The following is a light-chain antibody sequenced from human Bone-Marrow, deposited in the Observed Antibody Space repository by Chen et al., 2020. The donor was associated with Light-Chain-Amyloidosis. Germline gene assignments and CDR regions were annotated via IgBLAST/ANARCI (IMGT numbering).Light chain of an antibody. CDR3: QQYYSTPRLT. V-gene: IGKV4-1*01. CDR2: WAS. Sequence: DIVMTQSPDSLAVSLGERATINCKSSQSVLYSSNNKNYLAWYQQKPGQPPKLLIYWASTRESGVPDQFSGSGSGTDFTLTISSLQAEDVAVYYCQQYYSTPRLTFGPGTKVDIK. CDR1: QSVLYSSNNKNY. J-gene: IGKJ3*01.